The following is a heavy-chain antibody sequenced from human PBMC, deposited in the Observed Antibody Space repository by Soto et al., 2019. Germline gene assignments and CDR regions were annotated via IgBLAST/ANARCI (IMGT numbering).Heavy chain of an antibody. Sequence: SETLSLTCNVSGGSISDFYWSWIRQSPGKRLEWIGYLYYTGSTNYNPALKRRVTISLDTSKNQFSLKVRSVTAADTAVYYCARGGGYDIRSSPAPPIHVWGQGTTVT. J-gene: IGHJ6*02. CDR3: ARGGGYDIRSSPAPPIHV. CDR2: LYYTGST. D-gene: IGHD3-3*01. CDR1: GGSISDFY. V-gene: IGHV4-59*01.